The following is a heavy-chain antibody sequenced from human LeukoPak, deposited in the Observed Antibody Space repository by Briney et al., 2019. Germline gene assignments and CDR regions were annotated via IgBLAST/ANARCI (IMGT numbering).Heavy chain of an antibody. CDR2: INPSGGST. CDR3: ARERHGYCSGGSCSDYYGMDV. V-gene: IGHV1-46*01. CDR1: GYSFTSYY. J-gene: IGHJ6*02. Sequence: ASVKVSCKASGYSFTSYYMHWVRQAAGQWLEWMGIINPSGGSTSYAQKFQGRVTMTRDTSTSTVYMELSSLRSEDTAVYYCARERHGYCSGGSCSDYYGMDVWGQGTTVTVSS. D-gene: IGHD2-15*01.